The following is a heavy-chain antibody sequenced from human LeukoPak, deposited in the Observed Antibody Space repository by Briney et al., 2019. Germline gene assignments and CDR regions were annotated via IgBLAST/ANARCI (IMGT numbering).Heavy chain of an antibody. CDR3: ARDRRPFWSGYYTGVAVSDNWFDP. D-gene: IGHD3-3*01. CDR1: GFTFSSYA. CDR2: ISYDGSNK. Sequence: GGSLRLSCAASGFTFSSYAMHWVRQAPVKGLEWVAVISYDGSNKYYADSVKGRFTISRDNSKNTLYLQMNSLRAEDTAVYYCARDRRPFWSGYYTGVAVSDNWFDPWGQGTLVTVSS. J-gene: IGHJ5*02. V-gene: IGHV3-30-3*01.